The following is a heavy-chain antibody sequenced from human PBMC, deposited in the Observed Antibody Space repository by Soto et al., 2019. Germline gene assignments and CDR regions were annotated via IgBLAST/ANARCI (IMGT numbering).Heavy chain of an antibody. D-gene: IGHD6-19*01. J-gene: IGHJ5*01. V-gene: IGHV3-11*01. Sequence: PGGSLRLSCSASGFTLSDYYMTCIRQAPGKGLEWVAYISSASSNINYADSVKGRFTISRDNAKNLVSLQMISLRADDTAVYFCARRRNSGCDSWGQGALVTVSS. CDR3: ARRRNSGCDS. CDR2: ISSASSNI. CDR1: GFTLSDYY.